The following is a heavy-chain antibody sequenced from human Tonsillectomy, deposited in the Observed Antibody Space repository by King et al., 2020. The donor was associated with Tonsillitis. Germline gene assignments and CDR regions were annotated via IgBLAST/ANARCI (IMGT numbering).Heavy chain of an antibody. CDR3: ARDVVGTYYYGSGSYSGAFDI. D-gene: IGHD3-10*01. V-gene: IGHV7-4-1*02. CDR1: GYTFTSYA. J-gene: IGHJ3*02. CDR2: INTNTGYP. Sequence: QLVQSGSELKKPGASVKVSCKASGYTFTSYAMNWVRQAPGQGLEWMGWINTNTGYPTYAQGFTGRFVFSLDTSVSTAYLQISSLKAEDTAVYYCARDVVGTYYYGSGSYSGAFDIWGQGTMVTVSS.